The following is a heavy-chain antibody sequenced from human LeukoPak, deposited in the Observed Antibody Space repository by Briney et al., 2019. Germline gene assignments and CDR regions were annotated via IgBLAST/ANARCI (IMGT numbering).Heavy chain of an antibody. CDR1: GYSISSGYY. CDR2: IYTSGST. D-gene: IGHD3-22*01. CDR3: ATLCGYYYDSSGYSGLDY. Sequence: PSETLSLTCAVSGYSISSGYYWGWIRQPPGKGLEWIGRIYTSGSTNYNPSLKSRVTMSVDTSKNQFSLKLSSVTAADTAVYYCATLCGYYYDSSGYSGLDYWGQGTLVTVS. J-gene: IGHJ4*02. V-gene: IGHV4-38-2*01.